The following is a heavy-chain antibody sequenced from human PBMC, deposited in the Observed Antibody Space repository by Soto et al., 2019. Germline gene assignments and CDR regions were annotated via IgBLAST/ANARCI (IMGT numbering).Heavy chain of an antibody. CDR1: GFTFISDA. Sequence: WGSLRLSCSSSGFTFISDAMSWFRQGPGKGLEWVSAISGSGGSTDYADSVKGRFTISRDNSKNTLYLQMNSLRAEDTAVYYCARSSGWRGYYFDYWGQGTLVTVSS. CDR2: ISGSGGST. CDR3: ARSSGWRGYYFDY. V-gene: IGHV3-23*01. J-gene: IGHJ4*02. D-gene: IGHD6-19*01.